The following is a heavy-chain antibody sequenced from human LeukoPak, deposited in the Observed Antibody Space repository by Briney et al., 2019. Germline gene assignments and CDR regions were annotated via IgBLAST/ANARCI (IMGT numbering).Heavy chain of an antibody. D-gene: IGHD3-22*01. CDR2: IRSKAYGGTT. CDR1: GFTFGDYA. V-gene: IGHV3-49*03. Sequence: PTGGSLRLSCTASGFTFGDYAMSWFRQAPGKGLEWVGFIRSKAYGGTTEYAASVKGRFTISRDDSKSIAYLQMNSLKTEDTAVYYCTRADSSGYYYAYYYYGMDVWGQGTTVTVSS. CDR3: TRADSSGYYYAYYYYGMDV. J-gene: IGHJ6*02.